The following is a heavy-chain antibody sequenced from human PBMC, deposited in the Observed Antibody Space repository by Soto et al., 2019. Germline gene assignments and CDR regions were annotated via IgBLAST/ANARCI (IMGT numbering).Heavy chain of an antibody. CDR2: ISYDGSNK. CDR1: GFTFSSYA. D-gene: IGHD4-17*01. J-gene: IGHJ6*02. Sequence: GGSLRLSCAASGFTFSSYAMHWVRQAPGKGLEWVAVISYDGSNKYYADSVKGRFTISRDNSKNTLYLQMNSLRAEDTAVYYCARTAGHDYGDYELPNYSYYGIDVWGQGTTVTGSS. CDR3: ARTAGHDYGDYELPNYSYYGIDV. V-gene: IGHV3-30-3*01.